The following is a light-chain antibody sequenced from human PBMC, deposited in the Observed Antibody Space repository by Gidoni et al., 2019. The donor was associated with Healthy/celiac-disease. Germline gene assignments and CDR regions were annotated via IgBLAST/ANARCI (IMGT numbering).Light chain of an antibody. V-gene: IGKV4-1*01. CDR1: QSVLYSSNNKNY. CDR2: WAS. J-gene: IGKJ2*04. Sequence: DIVMTQSPDSLAASLGERATITCKSSQSVLYSSNNKNYLAWYQQKPGQPPKLLIYWASTRESGVPDRFSGSGSGTDFTLTISSLQAEDVAVYYCQQYYSTPCSFGQXTKLEIK. CDR3: QQYYSTPCS.